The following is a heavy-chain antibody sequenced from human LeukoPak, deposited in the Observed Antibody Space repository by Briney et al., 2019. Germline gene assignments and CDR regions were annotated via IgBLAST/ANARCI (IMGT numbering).Heavy chain of an antibody. CDR1: GGSFSGYY. V-gene: IGHV4-34*01. CDR2: INHSGNT. D-gene: IGHD2-2*01. Sequence: SETLSLXCAVYGGSFSGYYWTWIRQPPGKGLEYFGEINHSGNTNYNPPLKSRVTISVDTSKNQFSLKLSSVTAADTAVYYCARGSKWFDPWGQGTLVTVSS. J-gene: IGHJ5*02. CDR3: ARGSKWFDP.